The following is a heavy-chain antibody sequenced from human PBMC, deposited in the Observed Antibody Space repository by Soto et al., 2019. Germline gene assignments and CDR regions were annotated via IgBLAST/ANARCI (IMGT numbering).Heavy chain of an antibody. CDR2: MYNSGST. D-gene: IGHD2-2*01. CDR3: ARNACTSNSCHPYFDH. CDR1: GASISPYY. Sequence: LSLTCTVSGASISPYYWSWIRQPPGKGLEWIGYMYNSGSTYYNPSLKSRVTISVDTSNNQFSLNLRSVTAADTAVYHCARNACTSNSCHPYFDHWGQGXLVTVSS. V-gene: IGHV4-59*12. J-gene: IGHJ4*02.